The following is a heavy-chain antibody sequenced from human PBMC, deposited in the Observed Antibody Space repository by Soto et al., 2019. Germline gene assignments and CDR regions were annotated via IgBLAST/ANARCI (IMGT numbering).Heavy chain of an antibody. CDR2: IYWNDDK. V-gene: IGHV2-5*01. J-gene: IGHJ4*02. CDR1: GFSLTTSGLG. D-gene: IGHD5-12*01. Sequence: SGPTLVNPTQTLTLTCTFSGFSLTTSGLGVGWIRQPPGKALEWLALIYWNDDKRYSPSLKSRLTITKDTSKNQVILTMTNMDPVDTATYYCARQVVATVEIYFDYWGQGTLVTVSS. CDR3: ARQVVATVEIYFDY.